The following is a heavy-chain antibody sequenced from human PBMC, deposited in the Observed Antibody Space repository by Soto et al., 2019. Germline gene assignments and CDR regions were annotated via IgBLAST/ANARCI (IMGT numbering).Heavy chain of an antibody. J-gene: IGHJ4*02. V-gene: IGHV3-23*01. Sequence: EVHLLESGGGLEQPGNFLRLSCAVSAFTFSSYGLSWVRHAPGKGLEWVSAMSGSGDRSYYTESVKGRFIISRDNSKSTLYLHMSNLRAEDTAVYYCAKALYSDYELTTFDYWGQGSLVTVSS. D-gene: IGHD4-17*01. CDR3: AKALYSDYELTTFDY. CDR2: MSGSGDRS. CDR1: AFTFSSYG.